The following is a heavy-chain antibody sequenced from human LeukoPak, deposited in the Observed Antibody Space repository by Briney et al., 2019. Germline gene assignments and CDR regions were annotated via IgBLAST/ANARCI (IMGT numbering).Heavy chain of an antibody. CDR1: GDSISSSSYY. D-gene: IGHD4/OR15-4a*01. Sequence: SETLSLTCTVSGDSISSSSYYWSWIRQPPGKGLEWIGYIYYSGSTNYNPSLKSRVTISVDTSKNQFSLKLSSVTAADTAVYYCARLTVFWYFDLWGRGTLVTVSS. V-gene: IGHV4-61*01. CDR2: IYYSGST. J-gene: IGHJ2*01. CDR3: ARLTVFWYFDL.